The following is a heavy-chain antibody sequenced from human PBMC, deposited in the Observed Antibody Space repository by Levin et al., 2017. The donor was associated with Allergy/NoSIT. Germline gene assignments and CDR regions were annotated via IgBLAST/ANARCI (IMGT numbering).Heavy chain of an antibody. CDR3: TRVYRGFSYASDF. V-gene: IGHV3-49*03. D-gene: IGHD5-18*01. Sequence: PTGGSLRLSCTTSGFIFDGYVMSWFRQAPGKGLEWVGFIRSKAYGGTTEHAASVKGRFTVSRDDSTSTAYLQLNSLQTEDTAVYYCTRVYRGFSYASDFWGQGTLVTVSS. CDR1: GFIFDGYV. J-gene: IGHJ4*02. CDR2: IRSKAYGGTT.